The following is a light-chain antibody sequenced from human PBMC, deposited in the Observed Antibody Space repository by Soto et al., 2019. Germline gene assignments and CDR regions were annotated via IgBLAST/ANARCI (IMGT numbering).Light chain of an antibody. CDR1: SSDVGGYNY. CDR3: SSYSSRSTLV. V-gene: IGLV2-14*01. CDR2: EVS. J-gene: IGLJ3*02. Sequence: QSALTQPASVSGSPGQSITISCTGTSSDVGGYNYVSWCQQHPGKAPKLMIYEVSNRPSGVSNRFSGSKSGNTASLTISGLPAEDEADYYCSSYSSRSTLVLGGGNQLTVL.